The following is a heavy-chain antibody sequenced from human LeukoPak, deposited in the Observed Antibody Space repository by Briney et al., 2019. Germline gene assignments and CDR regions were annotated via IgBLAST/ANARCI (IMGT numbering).Heavy chain of an antibody. V-gene: IGHV3-48*01. D-gene: IGHD3-10*01. CDR3: ASTPFGELTNFDY. J-gene: IGHJ4*02. Sequence: GGSLRLSCTASGFTFNNYFMNWVRQAPGKGLEWVSYISSSSSTIYYADSVKGRFTISRDNAKNSLYLQMNSLRAEDTAVYYCASTPFGELTNFDYWGQGTLVTVSS. CDR2: ISSSSSTI. CDR1: GFTFNNYF.